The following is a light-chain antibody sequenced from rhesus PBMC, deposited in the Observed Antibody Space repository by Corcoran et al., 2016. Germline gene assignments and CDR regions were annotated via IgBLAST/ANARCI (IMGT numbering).Light chain of an antibody. J-gene: IGLJ1*01. Sequence: QAALTQPRSVSGSPGQSVTIFCTGTSSDIGGYNYVSWYQQHPGTAPKLVISEVSKRPSGVSDRFSGSKSGNTASLTISGLQADDEAAYYCSSYAGREIYSFGGGTPLTV. CDR3: SSYAGREIYS. CDR2: EVS. V-gene: IGLV2-32*02. CDR1: SSDIGGYNY.